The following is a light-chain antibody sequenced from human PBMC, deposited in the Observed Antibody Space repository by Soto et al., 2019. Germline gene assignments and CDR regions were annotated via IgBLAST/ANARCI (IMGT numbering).Light chain of an antibody. V-gene: IGKV3-11*01. CDR2: DAS. Sequence: EIVLTQSPATLSVSPGERATLSCRASQSVSSYLAWYQQKPGQAPRLLIYDASNRATGIPARFSGSGSGTDFTLNISRLEAEDFAIYYCQQRSNWPTVTFGGGTKVEIK. CDR1: QSVSSY. J-gene: IGKJ4*01. CDR3: QQRSNWPTVT.